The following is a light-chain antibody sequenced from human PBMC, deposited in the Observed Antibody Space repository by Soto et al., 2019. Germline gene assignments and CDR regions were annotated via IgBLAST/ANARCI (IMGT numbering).Light chain of an antibody. CDR1: QSVRDN. J-gene: IGKJ1*01. CDR3: QQYGNSPRT. Sequence: EIVLTQSPGTLSLSPGERATLSCRASQSVRDNLAWYQQKPGQAPRLLIYGASSGATGVPARFSGSGSGTDFTLVISRVGPEDSAVYYCQQYGNSPRTFGQGTKVDIK. CDR2: GAS. V-gene: IGKV3-20*01.